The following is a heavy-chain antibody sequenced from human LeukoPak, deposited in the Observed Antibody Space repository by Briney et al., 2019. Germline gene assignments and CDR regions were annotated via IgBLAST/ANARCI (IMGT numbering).Heavy chain of an antibody. CDR3: ARGSVQLWLRDTYYYMDV. CDR2: INWNGRIT. CDR1: GFTFDDYA. Sequence: PGGSLRLSCAASGFTFDDYAMNWVRQVPGGALEWVSGINWNGRITEYADSVKDRFTISRQNTKNSLYLYMNNLGGEDTALYFCARGSVQLWLRDTYYYMDVWGKGTTVTVSS. V-gene: IGHV3-20*04. D-gene: IGHD5-18*01. J-gene: IGHJ6*03.